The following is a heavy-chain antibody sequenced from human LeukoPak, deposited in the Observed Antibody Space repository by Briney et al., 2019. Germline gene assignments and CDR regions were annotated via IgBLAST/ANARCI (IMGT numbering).Heavy chain of an antibody. Sequence: PSETLSLTCTVSGGSISSYYWSWVRQPPGKGLEWIGYIYYSGSTYYNPSLKSRVTISVDTSKNQFSLKLSSVTAADTAVYYCARDSGAAAGTDYWGQGTLVTVSS. CDR2: IYYSGST. V-gene: IGHV4-59*12. CDR3: ARDSGAAAGTDY. D-gene: IGHD6-13*01. CDR1: GGSISSYY. J-gene: IGHJ4*02.